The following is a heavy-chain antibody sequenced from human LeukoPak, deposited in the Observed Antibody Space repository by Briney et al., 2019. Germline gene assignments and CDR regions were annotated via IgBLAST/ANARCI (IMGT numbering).Heavy chain of an antibody. CDR2: ISDSGTT. V-gene: IGHV4-59*08. Sequence: SETLSLTCSVSNASISNYYWSWIRQSPGKGLEWIGCISDSGTTNYNPSLKSRVTISVDTSKNQFSLDLSSVTAADTAVYSCARHWGSCHGGGGGCYTFDYWGQGTLVTVSS. CDR3: ARHWGSCHGGGGGCYTFDY. CDR1: NASISNYY. D-gene: IGHD2-21*02. J-gene: IGHJ4*02.